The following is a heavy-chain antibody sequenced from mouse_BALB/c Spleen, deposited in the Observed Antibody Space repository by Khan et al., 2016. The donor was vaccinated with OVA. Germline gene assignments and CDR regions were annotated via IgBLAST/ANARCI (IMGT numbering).Heavy chain of an antibody. J-gene: IGHJ3*01. CDR1: GFTFSTYA. CDR2: ISSDGDYT. CDR3: ARSPYGNFAY. V-gene: IGHV5-9-3*01. D-gene: IGHD2-1*01. Sequence: VQLKESGGGLVKPGGSLKLSCAASGFTFSTYAMSWVRQTPEKRLEWVATISSDGDYTYYPDNVTGRFTISRDNAKNTLYLQMSSLRSEDTAMYYGARSPYGNFAYWGQGTLVTVSA.